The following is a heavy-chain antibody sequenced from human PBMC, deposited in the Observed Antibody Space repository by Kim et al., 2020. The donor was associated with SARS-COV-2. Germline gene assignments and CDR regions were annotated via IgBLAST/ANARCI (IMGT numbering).Heavy chain of an antibody. V-gene: IGHV3-53*01. Sequence: GGSLRLSCAASGFTVSLNYMTWVRQAPGQGLEWVSDMYSDGTTLYAGSVKGRFIISRDNSKNTLYLQMNNLRAEDTAVYYCAGGFAVARIEYYFDYWGQGTLVTLSS. J-gene: IGHJ4*02. D-gene: IGHD6-19*01. CDR3: AGGFAVARIEYYFDY. CDR2: MYSDGTT. CDR1: GFTVSLNY.